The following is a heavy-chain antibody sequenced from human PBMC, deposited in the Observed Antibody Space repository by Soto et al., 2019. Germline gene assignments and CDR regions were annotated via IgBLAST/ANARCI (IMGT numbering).Heavy chain of an antibody. J-gene: IGHJ4*02. D-gene: IGHD2-8*02. CDR2: IYPGDSDT. CDR3: ARQVSTGGHY. CDR1: GYSFATYW. Sequence: PGESLKISCKGSGYSFATYWIGWVRQMPGKGLEWMAIIYPGDSDTRYSPSFQGQVTISAYKSISTAYLQWNSLKASDTAMYYCARQVSTGGHYWGQGTLVTVSS. V-gene: IGHV5-51*01.